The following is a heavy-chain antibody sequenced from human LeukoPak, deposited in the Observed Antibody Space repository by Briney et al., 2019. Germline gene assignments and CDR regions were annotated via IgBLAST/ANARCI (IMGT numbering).Heavy chain of an antibody. CDR2: ISGSGGST. D-gene: IGHD6-6*01. J-gene: IGHJ4*02. Sequence: PGGSLRLSCAASGFTFSSYAMSWVRQAPGKGLEWVSAISGSGGSTYYADSVKGRFTISRDNSKNTLYLQMNSLRAEDTAVYYCAKDIAARLDLVGGSLFDYWGQGTLVTVSS. CDR3: AKDIAARLDLVGGSLFDY. CDR1: GFTFSSYA. V-gene: IGHV3-23*01.